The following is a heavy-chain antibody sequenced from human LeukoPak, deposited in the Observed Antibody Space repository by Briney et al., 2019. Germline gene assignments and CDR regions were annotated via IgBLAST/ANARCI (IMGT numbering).Heavy chain of an antibody. D-gene: IGHD1-26*01. CDR1: GGTFSSYA. J-gene: IGHJ6*02. CDR2: MNPNSGNT. Sequence: ASVKVSCKASGGTFSSYAISWVRQAPGQGLEWMGWMNPNSGNTGYAQKFQGRVTMTRNTSISTAYMELSSLRSEDTAVYSCARTPIVGATSLDYYYGMDVWGQGTTVTVSS. V-gene: IGHV1-8*02. CDR3: ARTPIVGATSLDYYYGMDV.